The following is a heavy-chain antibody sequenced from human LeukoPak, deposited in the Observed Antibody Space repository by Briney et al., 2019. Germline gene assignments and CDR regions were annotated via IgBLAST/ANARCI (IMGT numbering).Heavy chain of an antibody. D-gene: IGHD1-14*01. CDR2: IYYTGNT. CDR3: AREGRERNPFEY. Sequence: SETLSLTCTVSGGSISSYYWSWIRQPPGKGLEWIWYIYYTGNTHYNFSLKSRVYISVATSKNQFSLKLSSVTAADTASYYCAREGRERNPFEYWGHGTLVTVSS. J-gene: IGHJ4*01. V-gene: IGHV4-59*01. CDR1: GGSISSYY.